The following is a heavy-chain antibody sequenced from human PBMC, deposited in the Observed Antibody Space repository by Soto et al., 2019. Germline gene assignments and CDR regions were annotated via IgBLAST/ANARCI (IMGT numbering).Heavy chain of an antibody. CDR3: ARDRRGYSYGSRWVPPTPPLVGMDV. CDR1: GFTFSSYA. J-gene: IGHJ6*02. CDR2: ISYDGSNK. V-gene: IGHV3-30-3*01. Sequence: GGSLRLSCAASGFTFSSYAMHWVRQAPGKGLEWVAVISYDGSNKYYADSVKGRFTISRDNSKNTLYLQMSSLRAEDTAVYYCARDRRGYSYGSRWVPPTPPLVGMDVWAQGTTVTVSS. D-gene: IGHD5-18*01.